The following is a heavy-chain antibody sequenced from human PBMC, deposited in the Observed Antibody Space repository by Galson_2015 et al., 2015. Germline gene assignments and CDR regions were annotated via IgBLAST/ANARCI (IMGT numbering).Heavy chain of an antibody. CDR1: GFTFSNYG. J-gene: IGHJ6*02. CDR3: AKDLLEGMGLRARNYYGMDV. CDR2: ISYDGSNK. Sequence: SLRLSCAASGFTFSNYGMHWVRQAPGKGLEWVAVISYDGSNKYYADSVKGRFTISRDNSKNTLYLQMNSLRAEDTAVYYCAKDLLEGMGLRARNYYGMDVWGQGTTVTVSS. D-gene: IGHD3/OR15-3a*01. V-gene: IGHV3-30*18.